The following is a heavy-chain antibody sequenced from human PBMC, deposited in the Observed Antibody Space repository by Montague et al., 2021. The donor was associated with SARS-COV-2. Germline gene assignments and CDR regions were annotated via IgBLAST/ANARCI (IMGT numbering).Heavy chain of an antibody. D-gene: IGHD1-26*01. Sequence: SETLSLTCTVSGGSISSHNYYWDWIRQPPGKGLEWIGSIYDSGSTYYNPSLKSRVTISVDTSKNHFSLKLNSVTAAGTAFYYCARRGRKLLPVATTIGGFDIGGQGTMVTVSS. J-gene: IGHJ3*02. V-gene: IGHV4-39*02. CDR3: ARRGRKLLPVATTIGGFDI. CDR1: GGSISSHNYY. CDR2: IYDSGST.